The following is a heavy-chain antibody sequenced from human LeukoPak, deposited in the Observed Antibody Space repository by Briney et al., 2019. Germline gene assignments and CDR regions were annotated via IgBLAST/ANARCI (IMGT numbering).Heavy chain of an antibody. CDR2: TNHSGST. D-gene: IGHD3-10*01. J-gene: IGHJ3*02. Sequence: PSETLSLTCAVYGGSFSGYYWSWIRQPPGKGLEWIGETNHSGSTNYNPSLKSRVTISVDTSKNQFSLKLSSVTAADTAVYYCARATMVRGVIIYAFDIWGQGTMVTVSS. CDR3: ARATMVRGVIIYAFDI. V-gene: IGHV4-34*01. CDR1: GGSFSGYY.